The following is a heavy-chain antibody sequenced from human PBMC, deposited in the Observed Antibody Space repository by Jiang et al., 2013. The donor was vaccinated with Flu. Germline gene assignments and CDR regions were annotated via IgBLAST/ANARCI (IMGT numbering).Heavy chain of an antibody. CDR1: GFSLSTSGMC. V-gene: IGHV2-70*11. Sequence: TTQTLTLTCTFSGFSLSTSGMCVSWFRQPPGKALEWLARIDWDDDKYYGTSLKTRLAISKDTSKNQVVLTMTNLDPVDTATYYCARTTVAGTPFIDSWGQGTLVTVSS. D-gene: IGHD6-19*01. CDR3: ARTTVAGTPFIDS. J-gene: IGHJ5*01. CDR2: IDWDDDK.